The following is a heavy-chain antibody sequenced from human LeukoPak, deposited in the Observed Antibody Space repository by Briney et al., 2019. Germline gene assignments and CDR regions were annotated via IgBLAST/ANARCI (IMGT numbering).Heavy chain of an antibody. V-gene: IGHV3-7*01. Sequence: GGSLRLSCATSGFFFNSYWMTWVRQAPGKGLEWVANIKYDDSEKYLVESVKGRFTISRDNAQNSLSLQMDSLRVEDTAVYYCVRGRDGSYWGRGTQVTVSS. D-gene: IGHD5-24*01. J-gene: IGHJ4*02. CDR3: VRGRDGSY. CDR1: GFFFNSYW. CDR2: IKYDDSEK.